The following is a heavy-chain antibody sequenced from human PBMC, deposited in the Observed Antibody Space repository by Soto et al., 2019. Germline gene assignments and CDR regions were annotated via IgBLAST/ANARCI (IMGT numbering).Heavy chain of an antibody. CDR2: INHSGST. CDR3: ARRGVSYYYGSGRTSDTGWFDP. Sequence: SETLSLTCAVYGGSFSGYYWSWIRQPPGKGLEWIGEINHSGSTNYNPSLKSRATISVDTSKNQFSLKLSSVTAADTAVYYCARRGVSYYYGSGRTSDTGWFDPWGQGTLVTVSS. D-gene: IGHD3-10*01. V-gene: IGHV4-34*01. CDR1: GGSFSGYY. J-gene: IGHJ5*02.